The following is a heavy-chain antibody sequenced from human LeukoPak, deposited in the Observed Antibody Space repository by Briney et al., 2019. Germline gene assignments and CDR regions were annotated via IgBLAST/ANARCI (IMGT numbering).Heavy chain of an antibody. V-gene: IGHV1-46*01. CDR3: ARQYSSSPETFGY. CDR2: INPSGGST. J-gene: IGHJ4*02. D-gene: IGHD6-13*01. CDR1: GYTFTSYY. Sequence: ASVKVSCKASGYTFTSYYMHWVRQAPGQGLEWMGIINPSGGSTYYAHKFQGRVTITRDTSTSTVYMELSSLGSEDTAVYYCARQYSSSPETFGYWGQGTLVTVSS.